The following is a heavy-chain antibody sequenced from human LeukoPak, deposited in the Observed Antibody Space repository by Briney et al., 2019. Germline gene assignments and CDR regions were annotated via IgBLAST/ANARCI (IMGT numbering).Heavy chain of an antibody. CDR1: GFSFRNSW. Sequence: AGGSLRLSCAASGFSFRNSWMSWVRQAPWKGLEWVANIRQDGNEIYYMDSVKGRFTISRDNAKKSLYLQMNLLRAEDTAVYYCATLNWDDGVVSGFDRWGQGILVTVSS. D-gene: IGHD2-2*01. V-gene: IGHV3-7*01. CDR2: IRQDGNEI. CDR3: ATLNWDDGVVSGFDR. J-gene: IGHJ5*02.